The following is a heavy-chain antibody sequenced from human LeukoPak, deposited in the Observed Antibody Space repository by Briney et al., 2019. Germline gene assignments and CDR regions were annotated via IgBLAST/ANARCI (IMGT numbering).Heavy chain of an antibody. CDR2: INPNSGGT. Sequence: ASVKVSCKASGYTFTGYYMHWARQAPGQGLEWMGWINPNSGGTNYAQKFQGRVTMTRDTSISTAYMELSRLRSDDTAVYYCAREDYGSDRAFDYWGQGTLVTVSS. D-gene: IGHD3-10*01. CDR3: AREDYGSDRAFDY. CDR1: GYTFTGYY. J-gene: IGHJ4*02. V-gene: IGHV1-2*02.